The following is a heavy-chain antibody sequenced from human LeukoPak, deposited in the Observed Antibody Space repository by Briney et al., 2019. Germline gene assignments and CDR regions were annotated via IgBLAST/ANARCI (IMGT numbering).Heavy chain of an antibody. J-gene: IGHJ3*02. CDR3: ARDLGYLEGLGVFDI. D-gene: IGHD3-3*01. CDR2: IIPKFAAV. Sequence: GASVKVSCKASGYTFTTYDLNWVRQATGQGLEWIGGIIPKFAAVNYAPRFQGRVTMTTDTSTSTADMELSSLTPDDAAVYHCARDLGYLEGLGVFDIWGPGTMVTVSS. V-gene: IGHV1-69*05. CDR1: GYTFTTYD.